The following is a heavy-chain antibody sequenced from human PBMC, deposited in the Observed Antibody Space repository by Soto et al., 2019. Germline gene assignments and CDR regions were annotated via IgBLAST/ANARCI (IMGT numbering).Heavy chain of an antibody. V-gene: IGHV1-18*01. CDR3: ARERQWESLPY. D-gene: IGHD1-26*01. CDR2: VSAYTRNT. CDR1: GYTFSNYG. J-gene: IGHJ4*02. Sequence: QVQLVQSGAEVKKPGASVKVSCEAYGYTFSNYGITCVRQSPGQWLEMRGWVSAYTRNTYYAQKFQERVTMTTDTSTSPGYMELRSLRSDDTDIYFCARERQWESLPYWGQGNLVTVSS.